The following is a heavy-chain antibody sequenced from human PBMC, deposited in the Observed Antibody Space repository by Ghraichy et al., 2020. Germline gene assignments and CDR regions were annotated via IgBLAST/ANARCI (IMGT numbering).Heavy chain of an antibody. CDR3: ARPLLLWFGELLPASPSPLRY. V-gene: IGHV1-2*02. D-gene: IGHD3-10*01. J-gene: IGHJ4*02. CDR2: INPNSGGT. Sequence: AAVKVSCKASGYTFTGYYMHWVRQAPGQGLEWMGWINPNSGGTNYAQKFQGRVTMTRDTSISTAYMELSRLRSDDTAVYYCARPLLLWFGELLPASPSPLRYWGQGTLVTVSS. CDR1: GYTFTGYY.